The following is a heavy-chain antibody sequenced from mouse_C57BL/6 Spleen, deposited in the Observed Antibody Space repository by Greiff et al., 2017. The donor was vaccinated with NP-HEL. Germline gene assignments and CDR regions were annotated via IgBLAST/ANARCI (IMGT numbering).Heavy chain of an antibody. CDR1: GYTFTSYW. D-gene: IGHD1-1*01. CDR2: IDPSDSET. Sequence: QVQLQQPGAELVRPGSSVKLSCKASGYTFTSYWMHWVKQRPIQGLEWIGNIDPSDSETHYNQKFKDKATLTVDKSSSTAYMQLSSLTSEDSAVYYCARRRGYGSSYWYFDVWGTGTTVTVSS. J-gene: IGHJ1*03. V-gene: IGHV1-52*01. CDR3: ARRRGYGSSYWYFDV.